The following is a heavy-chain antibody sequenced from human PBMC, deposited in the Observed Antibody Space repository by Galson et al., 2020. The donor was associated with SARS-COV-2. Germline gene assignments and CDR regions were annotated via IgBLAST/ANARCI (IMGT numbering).Heavy chain of an antibody. CDR2: ISSSGSTI. CDR3: ARLDFWSGYYIDY. Sequence: NSGGSLRLSCAASGFTFSDYYMSWIRQAPGKGLEWVSYISSSGSTIYYADSVKGRFTISRDNAKNSLYLQMNSLRAEDTAVCYCARLDFWSGYYIDYWGQGTLVTVSS. J-gene: IGHJ4*02. CDR1: GFTFSDYY. V-gene: IGHV3-11*01. D-gene: IGHD3-3*01.